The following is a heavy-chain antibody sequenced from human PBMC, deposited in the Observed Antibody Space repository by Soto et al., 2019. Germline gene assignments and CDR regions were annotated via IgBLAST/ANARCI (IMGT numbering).Heavy chain of an antibody. CDR3: ARTVYYYDSSGYYYFDY. D-gene: IGHD3-22*01. Sequence: GESLKISCKASGYSFSTYWIAWVRQMPGKGLEWMGIIFPGDSETRYSPSFQGQVTISADKSISTAYLQWTSLKASDTAMYYCARTVYYYDSSGYYYFDYWGQGTLVTVSS. CDR1: GYSFSTYW. CDR2: IFPGDSET. V-gene: IGHV5-51*01. J-gene: IGHJ4*02.